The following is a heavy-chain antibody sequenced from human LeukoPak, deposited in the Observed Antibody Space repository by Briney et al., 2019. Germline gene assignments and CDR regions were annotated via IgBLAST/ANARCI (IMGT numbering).Heavy chain of an antibody. CDR1: GFTFSSYS. CDR3: ARDRELNYGDYGAFDI. V-gene: IGHV3-21*01. CDR2: ISSSSSYI. Sequence: GGSLRLSCAASGFTFSSYSMNWVRQAPGKGLEWVSSISSSSSYIYYADSVRGRFTISRDNAKNSLYLQMNSLRAEDTAVYYCARDRELNYGDYGAFDIWGQGTMVTVSS. D-gene: IGHD4-17*01. J-gene: IGHJ3*02.